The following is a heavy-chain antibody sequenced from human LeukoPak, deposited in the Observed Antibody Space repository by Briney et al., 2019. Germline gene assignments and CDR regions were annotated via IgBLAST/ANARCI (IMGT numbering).Heavy chain of an antibody. V-gene: IGHV3-30*03. Sequence: GGSLRLSCAASGFTFSPYGMHWVRQAPGKGLEWVAVISYDGRNKYFADSVKGRFTISRDDSKNTVYLQMNSLRPEDTAVYYCARDAFNSGWYGVDYWGQGTLVTVSS. CDR3: ARDAFNSGWYGVDY. J-gene: IGHJ4*02. CDR1: GFTFSPYG. CDR2: ISYDGRNK. D-gene: IGHD6-19*01.